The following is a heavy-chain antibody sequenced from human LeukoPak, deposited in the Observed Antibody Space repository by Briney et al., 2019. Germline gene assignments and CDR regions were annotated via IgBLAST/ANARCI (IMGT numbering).Heavy chain of an antibody. CDR2: INHSGST. D-gene: IGHD3-22*01. CDR3: ARASSGYLAFDI. Sequence: TSETLSLTCAVYGGSFSGYYWSWIRQPPGKGLEWIGEINHSGSTNYNPSLKSRVTISVDTSKNQFSLKLSSVTAADTAVYYCARASSGYLAFDIWGQGTMVTVSS. V-gene: IGHV4-34*01. CDR1: GGSFSGYY. J-gene: IGHJ3*02.